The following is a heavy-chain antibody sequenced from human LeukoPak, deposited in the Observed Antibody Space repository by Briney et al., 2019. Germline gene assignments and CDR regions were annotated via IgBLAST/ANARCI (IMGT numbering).Heavy chain of an antibody. CDR2: IYYSGST. CDR3: AIQRSDLTGIAVFDY. V-gene: IGHV4-59*08. J-gene: IGHJ4*02. Sequence: PSETLSLTCTVSGGSISIYYWSWLRQPPGKGLEWIGYIYYSGSTNYNPSLKSRVTISVDTSKNPFSLKLSSVTAAATAVYYCAIQRSDLTGIAVFDYWGQGTLVTVSS. D-gene: IGHD6-19*01. CDR1: GGSISIYY.